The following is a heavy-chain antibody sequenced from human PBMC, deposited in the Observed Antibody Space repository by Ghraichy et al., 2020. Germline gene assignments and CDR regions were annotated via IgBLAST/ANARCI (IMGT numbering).Heavy chain of an antibody. CDR3: AGASSSRRVAPLGY. CDR2: IYSGGST. V-gene: IGHV3-53*01. CDR1: GFTVSSNY. D-gene: IGHD6-6*01. Sequence: GGSLRLSCAASGFTVSSNYMSWVRQAPGKGLEWVSVIYSGGSTYYADSVKGRFTISRDNSKNTLYLQMNSLRAEDTAVYYCAGASSSRRVAPLGYWGQGTLVTVSS. J-gene: IGHJ4*02.